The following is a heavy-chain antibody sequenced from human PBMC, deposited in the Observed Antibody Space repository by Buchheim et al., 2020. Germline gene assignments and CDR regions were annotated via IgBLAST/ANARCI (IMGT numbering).Heavy chain of an antibody. CDR2: ISYDGSNQ. Sequence: QVQLVESGGGVVQPGRSLRLSCAASGFTFSSNGMHWVRQAPGKGLEWVAVISYDGSNQYYADSVKGRFTISRDNSKNTLYLQMNSLKAEDTAVYYCAKRDSSGWYGLVFDYWGQGTL. V-gene: IGHV3-30*18. D-gene: IGHD6-19*01. CDR3: AKRDSSGWYGLVFDY. CDR1: GFTFSSNG. J-gene: IGHJ4*02.